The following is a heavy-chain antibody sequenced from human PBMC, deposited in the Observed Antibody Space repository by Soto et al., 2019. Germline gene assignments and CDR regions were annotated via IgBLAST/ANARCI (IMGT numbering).Heavy chain of an antibody. D-gene: IGHD2-15*01. CDR2: ISYSGST. CDR3: ARLSCSGNSCSFGGAFDV. V-gene: IGHV4-31*03. J-gene: IGHJ3*01. Sequence: QVQLQESGPGLVKPSQTLSLTCTVSGDTISSGGYFWTWMRQHPGEGLEWIGYISYSGSTYYNPSLISRVTISLGTSNNQCSLMLNSVTAADTAAYYCARLSCSGNSCSFGGAFDVWGQGTMVTVSS. CDR1: GDTISSGGYF.